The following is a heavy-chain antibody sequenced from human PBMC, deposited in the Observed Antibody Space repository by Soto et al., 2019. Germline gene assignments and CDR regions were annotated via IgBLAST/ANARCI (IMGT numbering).Heavy chain of an antibody. D-gene: IGHD3-3*01. CDR2: INHSGST. Sequence: QVQLQQWGAGLLKPSETLSLTCAVYGGSFSGYYWSWIRQPPGKGLEWIGEINHSGSTNYNPSLKSRVTISVDTSKSQFSLKLSSVTAADTAVYYCARGKGDRGEWLFNKNYYYYMDVWGKGTTVTVSS. V-gene: IGHV4-34*01. J-gene: IGHJ6*03. CDR1: GGSFSGYY. CDR3: ARGKGDRGEWLFNKNYYYYMDV.